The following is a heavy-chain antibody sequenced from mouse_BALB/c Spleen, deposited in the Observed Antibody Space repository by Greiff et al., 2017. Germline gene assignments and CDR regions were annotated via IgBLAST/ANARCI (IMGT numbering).Heavy chain of an antibody. J-gene: IGHJ1*01. V-gene: IGHV1S29*02. Sequence: EVQLQQSGPELVKPGASVKISCKASGYTFTDYNMHWVKQSHGKSLEWIGYIYPYNGGTGYNQKFKSKATLTVDNSSSTAYMVLRSLTSEDSAVYDCARDYYGSSDEYFEVWGAGTTVTVSA. CDR1: GYTFTDYN. CDR3: ARDYYGSSDEYFEV. D-gene: IGHD1-1*01. CDR2: IYPYNGGT.